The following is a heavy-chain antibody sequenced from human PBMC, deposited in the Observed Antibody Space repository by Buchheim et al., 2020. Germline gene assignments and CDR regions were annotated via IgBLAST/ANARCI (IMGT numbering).Heavy chain of an antibody. Sequence: QVQLVQSGAEVKKPGASVKVSCKASGYTFTGYYMHWVRQAPGQGLEWMGRINPNSGGTNYAQKFQGRVTMTRDTSISTAYMELSRLRSDDTAVYYCARGPYYYDSSGYYYMLNWFDPWGQGTL. D-gene: IGHD3-22*01. CDR1: GYTFTGYY. J-gene: IGHJ5*02. CDR2: INPNSGGT. CDR3: ARGPYYYDSSGYYYMLNWFDP. V-gene: IGHV1-2*06.